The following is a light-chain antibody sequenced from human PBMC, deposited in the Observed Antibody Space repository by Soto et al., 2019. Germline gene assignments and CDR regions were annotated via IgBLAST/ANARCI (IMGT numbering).Light chain of an antibody. CDR2: IAS. CDR1: QSISRH. CDR3: QQYGSSPLT. J-gene: IGKJ4*01. V-gene: IGKV1-39*01. Sequence: DIQVTQSPSSLSASVGDRVTITCRASQSISRHLNWYQQKPGKAPKLLINIASSLQSGVPSRFSGSGSGTDFTLTISNVQPEDFAVYYCQQYGSSPLTFGGGTKVEIK.